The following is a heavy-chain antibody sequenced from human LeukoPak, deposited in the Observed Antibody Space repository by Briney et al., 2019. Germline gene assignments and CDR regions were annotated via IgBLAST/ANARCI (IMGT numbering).Heavy chain of an antibody. D-gene: IGHD3-10*01. CDR3: ATGERGRDAFDI. V-gene: IGHV1-46*01. Sequence: ASVKVSCKASGYTFTSYYMHWVRQAPGRGLEWMGIINPSGGSTSYAQKFQGRVTMTRDTSTSTVYMELSSLRSEDTAVYYCATGERGRDAFDIWGQGTMVTVSS. J-gene: IGHJ3*02. CDR1: GYTFTSYY. CDR2: INPSGGST.